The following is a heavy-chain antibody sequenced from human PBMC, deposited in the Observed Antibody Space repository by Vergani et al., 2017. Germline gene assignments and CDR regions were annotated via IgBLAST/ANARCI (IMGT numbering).Heavy chain of an antibody. Sequence: VELLESGGGLAQPGGSLRVSCSASGFRVTTYYMSWVRPAPGKGLEWVSVIKSDGRTSYAESVGGRFTISRDTSRNAVYLQMNILRVEDTGVYYCTRSECSGTPFYGHYFDLWGHGILVTVSS. J-gene: IGHJ4*01. V-gene: IGHV3-66*02. CDR3: TRSECSGTPFYGHYFDL. CDR2: IKSDGRT. D-gene: IGHD2-15*01. CDR1: GFRVTTYY.